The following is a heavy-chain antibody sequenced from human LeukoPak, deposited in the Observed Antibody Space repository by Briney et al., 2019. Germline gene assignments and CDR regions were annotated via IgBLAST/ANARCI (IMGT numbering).Heavy chain of an antibody. V-gene: IGHV3-23*01. D-gene: IGHD5-18*01. CDR3: AKDASYSYGLYYFDY. Sequence: GGSLRLSCAASGFTFSSYAMSWVRQAPGKGLEWVSAISGSGGSTYYADSVKGRFTISRDNSKNTLYLQMNSLRAEGTAVYYCAKDASYSYGLYYFDYWGQGTLVTVSS. CDR1: GFTFSSYA. J-gene: IGHJ4*02. CDR2: ISGSGGST.